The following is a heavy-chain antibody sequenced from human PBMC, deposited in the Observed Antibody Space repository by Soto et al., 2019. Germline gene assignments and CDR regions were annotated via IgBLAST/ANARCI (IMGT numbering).Heavy chain of an antibody. CDR2: IYWDEDK. CDR1: GFSLRNSGVG. Sequence: QITLKESGPTLVKPTQTLTLTCTFSGFSLRNSGVGVGWIRQPPGKALEWLALIYWDEDKRYSPSLKSRLTITKDTSKNQVVLTMTNMDPVATATYYCAHLTTGGFYFDYWGQGTLVTLSS. CDR3: AHLTTGGFYFDY. D-gene: IGHD4-17*01. J-gene: IGHJ4*02. V-gene: IGHV2-5*02.